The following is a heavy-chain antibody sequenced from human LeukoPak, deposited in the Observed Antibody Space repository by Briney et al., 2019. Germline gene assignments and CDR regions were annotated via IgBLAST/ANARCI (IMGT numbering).Heavy chain of an antibody. Sequence: PSETLSLTCTVSGSSISSSSYYWGWIRQPPGKGLEWIGSIYYSGSTYYNPSLKSRVTISVDTSKNQFSLKLSSVTAADTAVYYCARLSFAATIDSGRVDYWGQGTLVTVSS. CDR2: IYYSGST. D-gene: IGHD5-12*01. J-gene: IGHJ4*02. CDR3: ARLSFAATIDSGRVDY. V-gene: IGHV4-39*01. CDR1: GSSISSSSYY.